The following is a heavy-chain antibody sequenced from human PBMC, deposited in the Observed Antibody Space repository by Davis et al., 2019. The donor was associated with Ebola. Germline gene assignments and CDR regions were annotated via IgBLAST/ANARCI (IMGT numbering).Heavy chain of an antibody. CDR1: GYTFTSYG. V-gene: IGHV1-8*03. CDR3: ARVGRIRPAPGGMDV. D-gene: IGHD1-14*01. Sequence: AASVKVSCKASGYTFTSYGINWVRQATGQGLEWMGWMNPNSGNTGYAQKFQGRVTITRDTSASTAYMELSSLRSEDTAVYYCARVGRIRPAPGGMDVWGQGTTVTVSS. J-gene: IGHJ6*02. CDR2: MNPNSGNT.